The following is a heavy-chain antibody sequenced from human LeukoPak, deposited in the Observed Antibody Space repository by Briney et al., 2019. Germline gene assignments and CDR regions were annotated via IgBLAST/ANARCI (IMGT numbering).Heavy chain of an antibody. J-gene: IGHJ4*02. V-gene: IGHV3-21*01. CDR1: GYTFSDFS. CDR2: ISVRSNYR. CDR3: VRLRRNNDRSGYYYYYDY. D-gene: IGHD3-22*01. Sequence: GGSLRLSCAASGYTFSDFSVNWVRQAPGKGLEWVSSISVRSNYRYYADSVRGRFTISRDDARDSLFLQMNSLRAEDTAVYFCVRLRRNNDRSGYYYYYDYWGQGALVTVSS.